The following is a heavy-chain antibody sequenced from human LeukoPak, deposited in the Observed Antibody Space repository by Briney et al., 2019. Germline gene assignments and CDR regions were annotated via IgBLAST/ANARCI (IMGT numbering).Heavy chain of an antibody. V-gene: IGHV1-69*05. CDR3: ARDGSGSLTDY. J-gene: IGHJ4*02. CDR1: GGTFSSYA. D-gene: IGHD3-22*01. Sequence: ASVKVSCKASGGTFSSYAISWVRQAPGQGLEWVGRIIPIFGTANYAQKFQGRVTITTDESTSTAYMELSSLRSEDTAVYYCARDGSGSLTDYWGQGTLVTVSS. CDR2: IIPIFGTA.